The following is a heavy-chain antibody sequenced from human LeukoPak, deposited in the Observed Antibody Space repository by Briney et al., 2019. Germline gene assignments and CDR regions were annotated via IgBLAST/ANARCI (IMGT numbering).Heavy chain of an antibody. V-gene: IGHV1-18*01. D-gene: IGHD3-22*01. CDR1: GYTFNNYG. J-gene: IGHJ4*02. Sequence: GASVKVSCKASGYTFNNYGISWVRQAPGQGLEWMGWISPYNSNTNYAQKLQGRVTMTMDTSTSTAYMELTSLTSDDTAVYYCARAAYYDSSGPYYWGQGTLVTVSS. CDR3: ARAAYYDSSGPYY. CDR2: ISPYNSNT.